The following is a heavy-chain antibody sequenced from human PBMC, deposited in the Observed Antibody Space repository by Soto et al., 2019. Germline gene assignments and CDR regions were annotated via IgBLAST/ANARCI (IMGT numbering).Heavy chain of an antibody. V-gene: IGHV3-21*01. Sequence: GGSLRLSCAASGFTFSSYSMNWVRQAPGKGLEWVSSISSSSSYIYYADSVKGRFTISRDNAKNSLYLQMNSLRAEDTAVYYCARDMDYDILTGYSYYYYYGMDVWGQGTTVTVSS. CDR1: GFTFSSYS. CDR3: ARDMDYDILTGYSYYYYYGMDV. J-gene: IGHJ6*02. D-gene: IGHD3-9*01. CDR2: ISSSSSYI.